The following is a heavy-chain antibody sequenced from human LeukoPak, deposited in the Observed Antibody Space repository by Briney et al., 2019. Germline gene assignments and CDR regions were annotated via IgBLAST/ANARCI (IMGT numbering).Heavy chain of an antibody. CDR1: GGSISSYY. Sequence: ASETLSLTCTVSGGSISSYYWSWIRQPPGKGLEWIGYIYYSGSTNYNPSLKSRVTISVDTSKNQFSLKLSSVTAADTAVYYCAGGYSYGSTYYYMDVWGKGTTVTISS. CDR3: AGGYSYGSTYYYMDV. CDR2: IYYSGST. J-gene: IGHJ6*03. V-gene: IGHV4-59*01. D-gene: IGHD5-18*01.